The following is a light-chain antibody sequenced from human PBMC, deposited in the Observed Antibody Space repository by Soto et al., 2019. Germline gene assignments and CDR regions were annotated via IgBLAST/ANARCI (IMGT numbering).Light chain of an antibody. Sequence: DILMTQSPSSLSASVGDRVTITCRASQAIRNDLAWYQQKPGRAPKRLIYGSSSLQSGVPSRFSGSGSGTEFTLTISSLQPEDFATYYCLQHNVFPRTFGQGTKVEIK. CDR2: GSS. V-gene: IGKV1-17*01. CDR3: LQHNVFPRT. J-gene: IGKJ1*01. CDR1: QAIRND.